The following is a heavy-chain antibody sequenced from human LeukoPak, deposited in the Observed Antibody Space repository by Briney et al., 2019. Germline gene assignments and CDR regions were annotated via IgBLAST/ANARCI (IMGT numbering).Heavy chain of an antibody. CDR3: AKGMGKMATIYAGPDY. V-gene: IGHV3-30*02. J-gene: IGHJ4*02. CDR2: IRYDGSNK. D-gene: IGHD5-24*01. CDR1: GFTFSSYG. Sequence: PGGSLRLSCAASGFTFSSYGMHWVRQAPGKGLEWVAFIRYDGSNKYYADSVKGRFTISRDNSKNTLYLQMNSLRAEDTAVYYCAKGMGKMATIYAGPDYWGQGTLVTVSS.